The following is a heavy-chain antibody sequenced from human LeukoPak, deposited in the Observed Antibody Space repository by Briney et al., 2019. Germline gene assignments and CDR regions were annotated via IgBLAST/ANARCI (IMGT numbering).Heavy chain of an antibody. V-gene: IGHV3-7*01. D-gene: IGHD2/OR15-2a*01. CDR3: ARGPTRANSTDY. CDR1: GFTFSSYA. Sequence: GRSLRLSCAASGFTFSSYAMSWVRQAPGKGLEWVANIKQDGSEKYYVDSVKGRFTISRDNAKNSLYLQMNSLRAEGTAVYYCARGPTRANSTDYWGQGALVTVSS. J-gene: IGHJ4*02. CDR2: IKQDGSEK.